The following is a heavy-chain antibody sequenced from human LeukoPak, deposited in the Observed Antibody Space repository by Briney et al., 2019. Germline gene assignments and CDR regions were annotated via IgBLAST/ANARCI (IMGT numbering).Heavy chain of an antibody. V-gene: IGHV4-34*01. D-gene: IGHD6-19*01. CDR1: GGSFSGYY. CDR2: INHSGST. J-gene: IGHJ5*02. CDR3: ARDYSSGLGAWFDP. Sequence: SETLSLTCAVYGGSFSGYYWSWIRQPPGKGLEWIGEINHSGSTNYNPSLKSRVTISVDTSKNQFSLELSSVTAADTAVYYSARDYSSGLGAWFDPWGQGTLVTVSS.